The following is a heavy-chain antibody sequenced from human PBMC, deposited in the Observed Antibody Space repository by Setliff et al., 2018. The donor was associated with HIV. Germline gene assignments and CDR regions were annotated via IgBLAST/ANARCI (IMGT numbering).Heavy chain of an antibody. CDR2: INHSGST. Sequence: SETLSLTCAVYGGSFSGFYWSWIRQSPGKGLEWIGEINHSGSTNYNPSLKSRVTISVDSSKKQFSLNLSSVTAADTAIYYCARGSSTIAARPEFDPWGQGTQVTVSS. D-gene: IGHD6-6*01. J-gene: IGHJ5*02. V-gene: IGHV4-34*01. CDR3: ARGSSTIAARPEFDP. CDR1: GGSFSGFY.